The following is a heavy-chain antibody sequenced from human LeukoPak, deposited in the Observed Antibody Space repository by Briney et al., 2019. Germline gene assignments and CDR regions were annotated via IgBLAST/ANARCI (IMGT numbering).Heavy chain of an antibody. Sequence: GGSLRLSCAASGFTFSSYAMSWVRQAPGKGLEWVSAIIGSGGSTYYADSVKGRFTISRDNSKNTLYLQMNSLRAEDTAVYYCARGTPSSSGWLYYGMDVWGQGTTVTVSS. D-gene: IGHD6-19*01. J-gene: IGHJ6*02. CDR2: IIGSGGST. CDR1: GFTFSSYA. V-gene: IGHV3-23*01. CDR3: ARGTPSSSGWLYYGMDV.